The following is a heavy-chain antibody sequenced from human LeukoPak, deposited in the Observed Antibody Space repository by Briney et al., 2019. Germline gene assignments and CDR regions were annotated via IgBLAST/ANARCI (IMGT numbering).Heavy chain of an antibody. D-gene: IGHD3-3*01. J-gene: IGHJ4*02. V-gene: IGHV1-18*01. CDR1: GYTFGHYY. CDR2: ISGYNGNT. Sequence: GASVKVSCKASGYTFGHYYISWVRQAPGQGLEWMGWISGYNGNTNYAQKFQDRITMTVDKSTTTVYMEVKGLRSDDTAVYYCARTHDFWSARKGDYFDPWGQGTLVTVSS. CDR3: ARTHDFWSARKGDYFDP.